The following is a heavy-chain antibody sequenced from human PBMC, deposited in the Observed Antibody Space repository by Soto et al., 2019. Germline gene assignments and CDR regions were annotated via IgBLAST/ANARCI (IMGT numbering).Heavy chain of an antibody. CDR1: GYTFTSYD. CDR2: LNPNTGNS. V-gene: IGHV1-8*01. Sequence: ASVKVSCKASGYTFTSYDIYWVRQATGQGLEWMGWLNPNTGNSGYAQKFQGRITVTSGTSINTVHMELSSLRSEDTAVYYCARRAETNGWNGFGADKYYFDFWGQGTLVTVSS. CDR3: ARRAETNGWNGFGADKYYFDF. D-gene: IGHD1-1*01. J-gene: IGHJ4*02.